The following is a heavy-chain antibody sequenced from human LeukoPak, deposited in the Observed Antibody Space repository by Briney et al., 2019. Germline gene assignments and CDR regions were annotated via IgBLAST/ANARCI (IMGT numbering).Heavy chain of an antibody. V-gene: IGHV3-23*01. CDR3: AKDLGYYYDSSGYYYFDY. CDR1: GFTFSGYA. J-gene: IGHJ4*02. CDR2: ISASGGST. Sequence: GGSLRLSCVASGFTFSGYAMSWVRQAPGKGLERVATISASGGSTYYADSVKGRFTISRDNSKNMLYLQMNSLRAEDTAVYYCAKDLGYYYDSSGYYYFDYWGQGALVTVSS. D-gene: IGHD3-22*01.